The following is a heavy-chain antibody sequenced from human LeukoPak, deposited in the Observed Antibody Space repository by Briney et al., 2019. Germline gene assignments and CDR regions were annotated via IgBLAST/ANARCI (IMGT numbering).Heavy chain of an antibody. D-gene: IGHD3-3*01. Sequence: GGSLRLSCAASGFTFSSYWMSWVRQAPGKGLEWVANIKQDGSEKYYVDSVKGRFTISRDNAKNSLYLQMNSLRAEDTAVYYCARGTYYDFWSGITEPXXXDYWGQGTLVTVSS. V-gene: IGHV3-7*01. CDR1: GFTFSSYW. CDR3: ARGTYYDFWSGITEPXXXDY. CDR2: IKQDGSEK. J-gene: IGHJ4*02.